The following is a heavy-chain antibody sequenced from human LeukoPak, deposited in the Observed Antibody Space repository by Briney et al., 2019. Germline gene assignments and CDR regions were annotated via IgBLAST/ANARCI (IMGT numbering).Heavy chain of an antibody. CDR2: IDRRGDT. CDR1: GGSFSRYY. J-gene: IGHJ4*03. V-gene: IGHV4-34*01. CDR3: ARGATISETGYFDF. Sequence: SETLSLTCAVSGGSFSRYYWSWIRQSPGKGLEWIAEIDRRGDTNYNPSVKSRVTISVDTSKNQFSLKVRSLSAADTALYYCARGATISETGYFDFWGPGTLLTVSS. D-gene: IGHD5-24*01.